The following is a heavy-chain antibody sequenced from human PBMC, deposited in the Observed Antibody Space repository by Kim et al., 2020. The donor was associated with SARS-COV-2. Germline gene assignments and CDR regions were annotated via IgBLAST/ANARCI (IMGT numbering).Heavy chain of an antibody. J-gene: IGHJ4*02. Sequence: GGSLRLSCAASGFTFSSFSMHWVRQAPGKGLEWVASIGSTSEYIYYADSVKGRFTISRDNAKNSLQLQMNSLRAEDKAVYYCAREITGQHSEYWGRG. CDR1: GFTFSSFS. D-gene: IGHD2-8*02. V-gene: IGHV3-21*01. CDR3: AREITGQHSEY. CDR2: IGSTSEYI.